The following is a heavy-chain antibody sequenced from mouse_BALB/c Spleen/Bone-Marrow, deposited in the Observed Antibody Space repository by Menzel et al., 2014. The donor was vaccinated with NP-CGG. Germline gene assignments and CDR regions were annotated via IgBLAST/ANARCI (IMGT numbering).Heavy chain of an antibody. J-gene: IGHJ3*01. CDR3: ARLGYYGGFAY. V-gene: IGHV4-1*02. CDR1: GFDFSGFW. Sequence: DVQLQESGGGLVQPGGSLKLSCAASGFDFSGFWMGWVRRAPGKGLEWIGEINPDSSTINYTPSLKDRFIISRDNAKNTLYLQMSKVRSEDTALYYCARLGYYGGFAYWGQGTLVTVSA. D-gene: IGHD2-3*01. CDR2: INPDSSTI.